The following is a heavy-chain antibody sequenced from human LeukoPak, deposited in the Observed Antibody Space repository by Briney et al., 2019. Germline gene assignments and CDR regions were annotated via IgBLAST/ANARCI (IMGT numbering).Heavy chain of an antibody. CDR1: GYSFTSYW. V-gene: IGHV5-51*01. CDR3: ARRYCSSTSCYEYFDY. D-gene: IGHD2-2*01. Sequence: GESLKISCKGSGYSFTSYWIGWVRQMPGKGLEWMGIIYPGDSDTRYSPSFQGQVTISADKSISTAYLQWSSLKASDTAMYYCARRYCSSTSCYEYFDYWGQGILVAVS. J-gene: IGHJ4*02. CDR2: IYPGDSDT.